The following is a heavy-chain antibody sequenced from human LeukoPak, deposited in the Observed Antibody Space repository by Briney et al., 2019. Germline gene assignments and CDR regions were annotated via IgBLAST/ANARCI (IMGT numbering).Heavy chain of an antibody. CDR2: IRFDGSNN. D-gene: IGHD4/OR15-4a*01. Sequence: GGSLRLSCAASGFTFSSYGMHWVRQAPGKGLEWVAFIRFDGSNNRYADSVKGRFTISRDNSKNTLNLEMNSLRAEDTAVYYCATNFDWFDPWGQGTLVTVSS. CDR3: ATNFDWFDP. CDR1: GFTFSSYG. V-gene: IGHV3-30*02. J-gene: IGHJ5*02.